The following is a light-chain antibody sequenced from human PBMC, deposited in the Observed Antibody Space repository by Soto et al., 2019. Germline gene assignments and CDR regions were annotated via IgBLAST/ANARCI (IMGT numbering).Light chain of an antibody. CDR3: SSYTTSSTEI. CDR1: SSDVGGYNY. J-gene: IGLJ1*01. Sequence: QSALNQPASVSGSPGQSIAISCTGTSSDVGGYNYVSWYQQHPGKAPKLMIYDVSSRPSGVSNRFSGSKSGNTASLTISGLQTEDEADYYCSSYTTSSTEIFGTGTKVTVL. V-gene: IGLV2-14*01. CDR2: DVS.